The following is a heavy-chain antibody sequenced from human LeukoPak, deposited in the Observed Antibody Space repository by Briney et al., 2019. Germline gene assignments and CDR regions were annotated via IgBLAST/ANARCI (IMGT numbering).Heavy chain of an antibody. V-gene: IGHV4-61*01. J-gene: IGHJ6*02. CDR2: IYYSGNT. CDR1: GGSVSSGSYY. Sequence: SETLSLTCSVSGGSVSSGSYYWSWIRQPPGKGLEWIGDIYYSGNTNYNPSLKSRVTISVDTSKNQFSLKLSSVTAADTAVYYCARIVVVPAYYYYYGMDVWGQGTTVTVSS. D-gene: IGHD2-2*01. CDR3: ARIVVVPAYYYYYGMDV.